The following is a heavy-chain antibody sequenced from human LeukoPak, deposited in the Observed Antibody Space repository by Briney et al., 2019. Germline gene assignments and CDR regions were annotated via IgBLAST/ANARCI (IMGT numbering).Heavy chain of an antibody. V-gene: IGHV1-69*05. J-gene: IGHJ6*02. CDR2: IIPIFGTA. Sequence: ASVKVSCKASGGTFSSYAISWVRQAPGQGLERMGGIIPIFGTANYAQKFQGRVTITTDESTSTAYMELSSLRSEDTAVYYCARGKYPRQLWLKDGMDVWGQGTTVTVSS. CDR1: GGTFSSYA. D-gene: IGHD5-18*01. CDR3: ARGKYPRQLWLKDGMDV.